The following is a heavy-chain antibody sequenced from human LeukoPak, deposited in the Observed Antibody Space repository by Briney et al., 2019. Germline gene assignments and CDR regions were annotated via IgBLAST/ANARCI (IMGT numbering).Heavy chain of an antibody. V-gene: IGHV4-38-2*02. Sequence: PSETLSLTCTVSGYSISSGYYWGWIRQPPGKGLEWIGSIYHSGSTYYNPSLKSRVTISVDTSKNQFSLKLSSVTAADTAVYYCAGRRINYYDSSGYFSWGQGTLVTVSS. J-gene: IGHJ5*02. CDR2: IYHSGST. D-gene: IGHD3-22*01. CDR3: AGRRINYYDSSGYFS. CDR1: GYSISSGYY.